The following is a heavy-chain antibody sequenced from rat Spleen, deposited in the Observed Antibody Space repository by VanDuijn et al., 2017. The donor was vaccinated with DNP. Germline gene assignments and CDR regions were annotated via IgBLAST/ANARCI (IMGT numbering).Heavy chain of an antibody. D-gene: IGHD1-6*01. CDR1: GFSLPSYG. V-gene: IGHV2S18*01. CDR2: VWSDGDS. J-gene: IGHJ2*01. Sequence: QVQLKESGPGLVQPSRTLSLTCTVSGFSLPSYGVSWVRQPPGKSLEWMGRVWSDGDSSYNSAFTSRLSISRDTSKSQVFLKMNSLQTEDTGTYYCARGYYGSHFDYWGQGVMVTVSS. CDR3: ARGYYGSHFDY.